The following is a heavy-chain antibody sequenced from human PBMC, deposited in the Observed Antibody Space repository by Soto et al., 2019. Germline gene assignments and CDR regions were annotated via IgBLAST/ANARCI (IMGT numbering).Heavy chain of an antibody. Sequence: QVQLVESGGGVVQPGRSLRLSCGASGFTFRTYGMHWVRQAPGKGLEWVAIIWYDGSNKYYADSVKGRFTISRDNSKNTPYLQMNSLRAEDTAVYYCARDVSMTAAGTKTDYWGQGTLVTVSS. V-gene: IGHV3-33*01. D-gene: IGHD6-13*01. CDR3: ARDVSMTAAGTKTDY. CDR2: IWYDGSNK. CDR1: GFTFRTYG. J-gene: IGHJ4*02.